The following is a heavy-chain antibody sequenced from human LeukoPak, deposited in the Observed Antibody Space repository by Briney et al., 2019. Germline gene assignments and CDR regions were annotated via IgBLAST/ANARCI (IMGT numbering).Heavy chain of an antibody. CDR3: ARGNLVRGYLDDFDI. CDR2: IYTGGTT. D-gene: IGHD3-10*01. J-gene: IGHJ3*02. Sequence: SSETLSLTCSVSGGSITSGSYYWSWIRQPAGKVLGWIGRIYTGGTTNYNPSLQSRVTISVDTSKNQFSLKLSSVTAADTAVYYCARGNLVRGYLDDFDIWGQGTMVTVSS. CDR1: GGSITSGSYY. V-gene: IGHV4-61*02.